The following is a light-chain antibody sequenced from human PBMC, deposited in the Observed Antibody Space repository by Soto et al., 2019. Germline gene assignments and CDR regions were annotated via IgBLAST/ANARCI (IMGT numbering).Light chain of an antibody. Sequence: QSALTQPASVSGSPGQSITISCTGTSSDIGYYNYVSWFQQHPGKAPKLIISQVTNRPSGISTRFSGSKSGNTASLAITGLQAEDAADYYCQSYDNSLLAYVFGGGTKVTVL. CDR3: QSYDNSLLAYV. J-gene: IGLJ2*01. CDR1: SSDIGYYNY. V-gene: IGLV2-14*01. CDR2: QVT.